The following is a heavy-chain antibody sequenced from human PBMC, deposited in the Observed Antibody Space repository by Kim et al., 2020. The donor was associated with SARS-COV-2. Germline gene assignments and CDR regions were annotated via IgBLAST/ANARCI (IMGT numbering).Heavy chain of an antibody. CDR2: INHSGST. J-gene: IGHJ1*01. CDR3: ARRLSTTSGWGIHYCDL. CDR1: GGSFSGYY. Sequence: SETLSLTCAVYGGSFSGYYWSWIRQPPGKGLEWIGEINHSGSTKYNPSLKSRVTISVDTSKNQFSLKLTSVTAADATLYFYARRLSTTSGWGIHYCDLWGQGSLVTVAS. V-gene: IGHV4-34*01. D-gene: IGHD3-10*01.